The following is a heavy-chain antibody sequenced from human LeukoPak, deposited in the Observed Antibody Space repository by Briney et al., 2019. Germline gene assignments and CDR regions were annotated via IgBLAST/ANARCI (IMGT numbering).Heavy chain of an antibody. CDR2: VFPSDSST. CDR1: GYSFTSYW. J-gene: IGHJ4*02. Sequence: GESLKISCKTSGYSFTSYWIGWVRQMPGKGLQWMGIVFPSDSSTIYNPSFQSQVTISADKSIATAYLQWSSLKASDSAIYYCGGAGFDYWAQGTLVTVSS. V-gene: IGHV5-51*01. CDR3: GGAGFDY. D-gene: IGHD1-14*01.